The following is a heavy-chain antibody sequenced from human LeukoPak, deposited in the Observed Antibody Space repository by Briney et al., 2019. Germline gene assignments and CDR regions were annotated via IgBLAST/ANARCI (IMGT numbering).Heavy chain of an antibody. V-gene: IGHV3-9*01. CDR2: VFWNGVDK. Sequence: GGSLRLSCVASGFIVNDHAMHWVRRSPGKGLEWVAGVFWNGVDKGYADSVKGRFTIFRDNSKNTLYLQMSSLRPEDTAVYYCANDYYYSNSGYHHKDYWGRGTLVTVSS. J-gene: IGHJ4*02. D-gene: IGHD3-22*01. CDR3: ANDYYYSNSGYHHKDY. CDR1: GFIVNDHA.